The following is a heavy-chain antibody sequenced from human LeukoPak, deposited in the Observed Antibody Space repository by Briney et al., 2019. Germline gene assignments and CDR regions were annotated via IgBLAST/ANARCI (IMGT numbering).Heavy chain of an antibody. CDR2: IYYSGST. CDR3: ARDWKRPRSPNWFDP. CDR1: GGSISSSSYY. J-gene: IGHJ5*02. Sequence: SETLSLTCTVSGGSISSSSYYWGWIRQPPGKGLEWIGSIYYSGSTYYNPFLKSRVTISVDTSKNQFSLKLSSVTAADTAVYYCARDWKRPRSPNWFDPWGQGTLVTVSS. V-gene: IGHV4-39*07. D-gene: IGHD1-1*01.